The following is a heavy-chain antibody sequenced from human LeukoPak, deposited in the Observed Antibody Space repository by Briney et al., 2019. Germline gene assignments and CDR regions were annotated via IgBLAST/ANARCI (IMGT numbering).Heavy chain of an antibody. D-gene: IGHD2-15*01. CDR1: GYTFAKSY. Sequence: GASVKVSCKASGYTFAKSYIHWVRQAPGQGLEWMGLINPPGGSTTYTQKFQGRVTMTRDMSTSTVYMELSSLRSDDTAVYYCAHTSEYCSGGSCYFEHWGQGTLVTVSS. CDR3: AHTSEYCSGGSCYFEH. CDR2: INPPGGST. V-gene: IGHV1-46*01. J-gene: IGHJ1*01.